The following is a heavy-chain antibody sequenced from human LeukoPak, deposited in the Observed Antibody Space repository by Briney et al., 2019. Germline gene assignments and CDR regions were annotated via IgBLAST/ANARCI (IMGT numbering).Heavy chain of an antibody. CDR2: ISAYNGNT. V-gene: IGHV1-18*01. Sequence: ASVTVSCKASGYTFTIYGISWVRQAPGQGLEWMGWISAYNGNTNYAQKLQGRVTMTTDTSTSTAYMELRSLRSDDTAVYYCARDAYSSSCLDYWGQGTLVTVSS. D-gene: IGHD6-13*01. CDR3: ARDAYSSSCLDY. J-gene: IGHJ4*02. CDR1: GYTFTIYG.